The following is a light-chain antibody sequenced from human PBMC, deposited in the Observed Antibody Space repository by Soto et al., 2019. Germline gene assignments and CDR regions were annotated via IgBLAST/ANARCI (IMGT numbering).Light chain of an antibody. V-gene: IGKV1-39*01. J-gene: IGKJ1*01. CDR3: QRSYGSPPWT. CDR2: GAS. CDR1: QTIRNY. Sequence: DIQMTQSPSSLSASVGDRVTITCRASQTIRNYLNWYQQKPGKAPKLLIYGASTLQGGVPSRFSGSGSGTDFTLTISRLQPEDFATYYCQRSYGSPPWTFGQGTKVDNK.